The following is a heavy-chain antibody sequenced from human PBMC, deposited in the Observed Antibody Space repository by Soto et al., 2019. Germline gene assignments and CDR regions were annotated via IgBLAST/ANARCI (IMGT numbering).Heavy chain of an antibody. V-gene: IGHV3-9*01. Sequence: EVQLVESGGDMVQPGRSLKLSGVGSGYSFEDYSMHWVRQAPGKGLEWVSGISWNGNFTGYADSVKGRFTISRDNAKNSLFLQMRSLSLEDTALYYCVGGSWFDWGQGTLVTVSS. J-gene: IGHJ4*02. CDR1: GYSFEDYS. CDR3: VGGSWFD. CDR2: ISWNGNFT. D-gene: IGHD2-15*01.